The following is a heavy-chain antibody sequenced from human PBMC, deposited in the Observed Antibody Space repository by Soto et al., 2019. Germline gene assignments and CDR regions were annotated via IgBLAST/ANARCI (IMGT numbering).Heavy chain of an antibody. V-gene: IGHV1-46*01. D-gene: IGHD3-10*01. J-gene: IGHJ4*02. Sequence: GASVKVSCKASGYTLTTFFMHWVRQAPGQGLEWMGVINPGYPAGRSTTYAQKFQGRVTMTTDTSTSTAYMELSSLRSEDTAVYFCARGPERAGSGSSYFDYWGQGTPVTVSS. CDR2: INPGYPAGRST. CDR3: ARGPERAGSGSSYFDY. CDR1: GYTLTTFF.